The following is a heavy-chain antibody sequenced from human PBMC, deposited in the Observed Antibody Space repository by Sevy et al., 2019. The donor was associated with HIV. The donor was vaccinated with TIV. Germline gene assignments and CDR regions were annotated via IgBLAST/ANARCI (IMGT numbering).Heavy chain of an antibody. D-gene: IGHD1-26*01. CDR2: IRSKAYGGTT. CDR3: TRVEGAADWGMDV. Sequence: GRSLRLSCRASGFTFDDYTMSWVRQAPGKGLEWVAFIRSKAYGGTTEYAASVKGRFTISRDESKSIAYLQMNSLKTEDTAVYYCTRVEGAADWGMDVWGQGTTVTVSS. V-gene: IGHV3-49*04. CDR1: GFTFDDYT. J-gene: IGHJ6*02.